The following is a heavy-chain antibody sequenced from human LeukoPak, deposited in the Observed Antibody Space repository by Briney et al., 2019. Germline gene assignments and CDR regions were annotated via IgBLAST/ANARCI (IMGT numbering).Heavy chain of an antibody. J-gene: IGHJ6*03. D-gene: IGHD2-2*01. CDR2: IIPIFGTA. CDR1: GGTFSSYA. CDR3: ATARGVVVPGMDV. Sequence: SEKVSCKASGGTFSSYAISWVRQAPGQGLEWMGRIIPIFGTANYAQKFQGRVTITTDESTSTAYMELSSLRSEDTAVYYRATARGVVVPGMDVWGKGTTVTVSS. V-gene: IGHV1-69*05.